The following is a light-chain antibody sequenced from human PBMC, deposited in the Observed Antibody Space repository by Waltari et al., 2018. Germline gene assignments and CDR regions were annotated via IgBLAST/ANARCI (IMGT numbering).Light chain of an antibody. V-gene: IGLV1-51*01. Sequence: QSVLTQPPSVSAAPGQRVTITCSGSSSTIGKNYVSWHQQLPGTAPKLLIYENNKRPSGMPDRSSGPKSGTSATLGITGLQTGDEADYYCGTWDSSLSAVVFGGGTKLTVL. CDR2: ENN. CDR1: SSTIGKNY. J-gene: IGLJ2*01. CDR3: GTWDSSLSAVV.